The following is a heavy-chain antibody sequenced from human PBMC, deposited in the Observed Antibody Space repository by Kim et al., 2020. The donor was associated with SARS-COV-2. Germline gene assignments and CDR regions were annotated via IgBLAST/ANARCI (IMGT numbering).Heavy chain of an antibody. CDR2: IYSDETT. D-gene: IGHD2-15*01. V-gene: IGHV3-53*01. CDR1: GFSVRSNY. J-gene: IGHJ4*02. Sequence: GGSLRLSCAASGFSVRSNYMSWVRQAPGKGLEWVSVIYSDETTYYAGSVEGRFTISRDNSKNTLYLQMNSLRAEDTAIYYCSRDSHSSCWDWGQGTLVTVSS. CDR3: SRDSHSSCWD.